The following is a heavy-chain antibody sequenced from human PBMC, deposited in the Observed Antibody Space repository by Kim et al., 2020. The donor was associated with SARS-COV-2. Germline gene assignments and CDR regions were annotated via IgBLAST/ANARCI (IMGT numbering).Heavy chain of an antibody. D-gene: IGHD6-6*01. CDR3: ARAGKYSSSTGAWYFDL. J-gene: IGHJ2*01. Sequence: LKSRVTISVATSKNQFSLKLSSVTAADTAVYYCARAGKYSSSTGAWYFDLWGRGTLVTVSS. V-gene: IGHV4-34*01.